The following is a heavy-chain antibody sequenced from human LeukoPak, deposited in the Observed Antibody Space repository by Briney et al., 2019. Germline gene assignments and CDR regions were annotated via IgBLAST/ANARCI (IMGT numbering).Heavy chain of an antibody. V-gene: IGHV3-23*01. CDR3: GRDPNGDYVGAFEF. D-gene: IGHD2-21*02. J-gene: IGHJ3*01. CDR2: IGGSGTYA. Sequence: GGSLRLSCVASEFTFAAYAMTWVRLTPGKGLEWVSSIGGSGTYANYADSVRGRFTISSDNSRNTLYLQMNSLRAEDTAVYYCGRDPNGDYVGAFEFWGQGTLVSVSS. CDR1: EFTFAAYA.